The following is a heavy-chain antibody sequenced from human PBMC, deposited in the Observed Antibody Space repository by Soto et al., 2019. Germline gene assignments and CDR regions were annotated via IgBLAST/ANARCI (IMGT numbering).Heavy chain of an antibody. J-gene: IGHJ6*02. D-gene: IGHD2-2*02. CDR3: AGVFLYWTEAECYTMGHYCMDV. CDR1: GYTFTSYG. CDR2: ISAYNGNT. Sequence: ASVKVSCKASGYTFTSYGISWVRQAPGQGLEWMGWISAYNGNTNYAQKLQGRVTMTTDTPTSTAYMQLRSLRSDDTAVYYCAGVFLYWTEAECYTMGHYCMDVWGQGTTVTVSS. V-gene: IGHV1-18*01.